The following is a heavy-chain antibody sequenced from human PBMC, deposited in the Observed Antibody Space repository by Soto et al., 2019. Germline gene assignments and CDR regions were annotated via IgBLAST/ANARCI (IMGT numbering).Heavy chain of an antibody. CDR3: ARVWGGAFDI. D-gene: IGHD3-10*01. V-gene: IGHV4-59*01. CDR1: GGSLSSYY. Sequence: QVQLQESGPGLVKPSETLSLTCTVSGGSLSSYYWSWIRQPPGKGLEWIGYIYYSGSTNYNPTLKSRVTISVDTSKNQFSLKLSSVTAADTAVYYCARVWGGAFDIWGQGTMVTVSS. J-gene: IGHJ3*02. CDR2: IYYSGST.